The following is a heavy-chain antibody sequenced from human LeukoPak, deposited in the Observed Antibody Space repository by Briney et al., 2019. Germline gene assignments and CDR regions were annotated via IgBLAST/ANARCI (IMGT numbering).Heavy chain of an antibody. D-gene: IGHD5-12*01. CDR2: ISSSSSYI. CDR1: GFTFSSYS. Sequence: GGSLRLSCAASGFTFSSYSMNWVRQAPGKGLEWVSSISSSSSYIYYADSVKGRFTISRDNAKNSLYLQMNSLRAEDTAVYYCARDRYSGYDGDYWGQGTLVTVSS. J-gene: IGHJ4*02. V-gene: IGHV3-21*01. CDR3: ARDRYSGYDGDY.